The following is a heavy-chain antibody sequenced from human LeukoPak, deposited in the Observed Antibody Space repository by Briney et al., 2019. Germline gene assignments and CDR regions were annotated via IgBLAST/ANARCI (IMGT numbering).Heavy chain of an antibody. CDR2: INHSGST. CDR1: GGSFSGYY. CDR3: ARDGSITQEGMDY. V-gene: IGHV4-34*01. Sequence: PSETLSLTCAVYGGSFSGYYWSWIRQPPGKGLEWIGEINHSGSTNYNPSLKSRVTISVDTSKNQFSLKLSSVTAADTAVYYCARDGSITQEGMDYWGQGTLVTVSS. J-gene: IGHJ4*02. D-gene: IGHD1-14*01.